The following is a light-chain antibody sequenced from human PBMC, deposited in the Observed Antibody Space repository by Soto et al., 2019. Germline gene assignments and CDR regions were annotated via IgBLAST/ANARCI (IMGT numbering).Light chain of an antibody. CDR2: DAS. V-gene: IGKV1-5*01. Sequence: DFRLTQATSTLSASVGDRGTVTCLASQSISSWLAWYQQKPGKAPNLLIYDASSLESGVPSRFSGSGSGTEFTLTISSLQPDDFATYYCQQYTSYSRTFGQGSKVDVK. CDR1: QSISSW. CDR3: QQYTSYSRT. J-gene: IGKJ1*01.